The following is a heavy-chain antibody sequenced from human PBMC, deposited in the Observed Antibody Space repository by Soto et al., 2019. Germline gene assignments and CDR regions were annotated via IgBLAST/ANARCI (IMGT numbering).Heavy chain of an antibody. CDR3: ARCGAQYYYDSSGYYYFDY. CDR2: INPSGGST. CDR1: GYTFTSYY. D-gene: IGHD3-22*01. V-gene: IGHV1-46*01. Sequence: GASVKVSCKASGYTFTSYYMHWVRQAPGQGLEWMGIINPSGGSTSYAQKFQGRVTMTRDTSTSTVYMELSSLRSEDTAVYYCARCGAQYYYDSSGYYYFDYWGQGTLVTVSS. J-gene: IGHJ4*02.